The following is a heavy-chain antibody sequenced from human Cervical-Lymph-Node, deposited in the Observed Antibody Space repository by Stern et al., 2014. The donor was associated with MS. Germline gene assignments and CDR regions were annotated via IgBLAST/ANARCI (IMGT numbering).Heavy chain of an antibody. V-gene: IGHV3-74*02. CDR3: ARDDGDYGDNYYGMDV. CDR2: IDSDGSSI. D-gene: IGHD4-17*01. Sequence: MQLVQSGGGLVQPGGSLRLSCAASAFTLSSYWMHWVRQTPGKGLGWVARIDSDGSSIRYADSVKGRFIISRDNAKNTLYLQMNSLRAEDTAVYYCARDDGDYGDNYYGMDVWGQGTTVIVSS. CDR1: AFTLSSYW. J-gene: IGHJ6*02.